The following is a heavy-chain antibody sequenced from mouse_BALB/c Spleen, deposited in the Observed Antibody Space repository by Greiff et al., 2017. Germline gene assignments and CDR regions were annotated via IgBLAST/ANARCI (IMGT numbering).Heavy chain of an antibody. Sequence: DVMLVESGGGLVKPGGSLKLSCAASGFTFSSYTMSWVRQTPEKRLEWVANISSGGSYTYYPDSVKGRFTISRDNAKNTLYLQMSSLKSEDTAMYYCTRGDGNFISYYFDYWGQGTTLTVSS. CDR3: TRGDGNFISYYFDY. J-gene: IGHJ2*01. CDR1: GFTFSSYT. D-gene: IGHD2-1*01. CDR2: ISSGGSYT. V-gene: IGHV5-6-4*01.